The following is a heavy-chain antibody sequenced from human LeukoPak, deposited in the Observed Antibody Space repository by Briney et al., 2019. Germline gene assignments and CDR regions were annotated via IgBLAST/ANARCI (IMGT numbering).Heavy chain of an antibody. J-gene: IGHJ4*02. CDR1: GGSISSYY. V-gene: IGHV4-59*12. D-gene: IGHD3-22*01. Sequence: PSETLSLTCTVSGGSISSYYWSWIRQPPGKGLEWIGYIYYSGSTNYNPSLKSRVTISVDRSKNQFSLKLSSVTAADTAVYYCARGGPIVVDTFDYWGQGILVTVSS. CDR2: IYYSGST. CDR3: ARGGPIVVDTFDY.